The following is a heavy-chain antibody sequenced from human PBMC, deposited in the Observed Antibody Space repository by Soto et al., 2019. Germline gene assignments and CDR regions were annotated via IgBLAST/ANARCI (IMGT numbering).Heavy chain of an antibody. CDR1: GFTFSSYC. D-gene: IGHD2-2*01. CDR2: INSDGSST. CDR3: AGGYCSSTSCYRTYYYYYMDV. V-gene: IGHV3-74*01. J-gene: IGHJ6*03. Sequence: GGSLRLSCAASGFTFSSYCRHWVRQAPGKGLVWVSRINSDGSSTSYADSVKGRFTISRDNAKNTLYLQMNSLRAEDTAVYYCAGGYCSSTSCYRTYYYYYMDVWGKGTTVTVSS.